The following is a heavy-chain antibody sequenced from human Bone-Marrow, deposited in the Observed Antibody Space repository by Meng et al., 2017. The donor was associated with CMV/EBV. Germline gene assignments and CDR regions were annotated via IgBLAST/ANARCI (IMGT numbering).Heavy chain of an antibody. Sequence: QVQLVQPGAEVKKPGGAVKVSCKALCYTFTSYGISVVRKADGQGREWMGWSSADNGNTDYEKRLEGRVTMTTDRATSTAYRELRSLRSDDTAVYYCAVTYYYDSSGYYSFDYWGQGTLVTVSS. J-gene: IGHJ4*02. CDR1: CYTFTSYG. D-gene: IGHD3-22*01. CDR2: SSADNGNT. V-gene: IGHV1-18*01. CDR3: AVTYYYDSSGYYSFDY.